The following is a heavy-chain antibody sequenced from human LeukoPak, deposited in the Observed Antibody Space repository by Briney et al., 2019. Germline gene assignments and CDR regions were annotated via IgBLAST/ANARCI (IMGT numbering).Heavy chain of an antibody. CDR2: INWNGGST. D-gene: IGHD1-1*01. CDR3: AKLWEHQLEPRGYFDY. CDR1: GFTFDDYT. Sequence: PGGSLRLSCAASGFTFDDYTMSWVRQAPGKGLGWVSGINWNGGSTGYADSVKGRFTISRDNAKNSLYLQMNSLRAEDTALYYCAKLWEHQLEPRGYFDYWGQGTLVTVSS. J-gene: IGHJ4*02. V-gene: IGHV3-20*04.